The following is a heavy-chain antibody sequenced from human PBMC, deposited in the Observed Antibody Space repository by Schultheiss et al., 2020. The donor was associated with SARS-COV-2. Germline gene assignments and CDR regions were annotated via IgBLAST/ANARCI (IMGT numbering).Heavy chain of an antibody. CDR1: GGTFSNYA. D-gene: IGHD5-12*01. CDR3: ATGRVLGYDSFDY. J-gene: IGHJ4*02. CDR2: MNPNSGNT. V-gene: IGHV1-8*02. Sequence: ASVKVSCKASGGTFSNYAISWVRQATGQGLEWMGWMNPNSGNTGYAQKFQGRVTMTEDTSTDTAYMELSSLRSEDTAVYYCATGRVLGYDSFDYWGQGTLVTVSS.